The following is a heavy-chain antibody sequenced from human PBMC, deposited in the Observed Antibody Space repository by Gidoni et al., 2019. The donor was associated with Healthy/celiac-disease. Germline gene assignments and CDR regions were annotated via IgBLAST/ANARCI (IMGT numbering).Heavy chain of an antibody. D-gene: IGHD5-18*01. J-gene: IGHJ3*02. Sequence: EVQLVESGGGLVQPGRSLRLSCAASGFTFDDYAMHWVRQAPGKGLEWVSGISWNSGSIGYADSVKGRFTISRDNAKNSLYLQMNSLRAEDTALYYCAKVGIQLWLTDAFDIWGQGTMVTVSS. V-gene: IGHV3-9*01. CDR3: AKVGIQLWLTDAFDI. CDR1: GFTFDDYA. CDR2: ISWNSGSI.